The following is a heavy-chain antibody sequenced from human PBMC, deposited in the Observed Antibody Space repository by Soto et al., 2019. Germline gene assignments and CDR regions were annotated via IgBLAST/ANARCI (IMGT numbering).Heavy chain of an antibody. V-gene: IGHV1-18*01. CDR1: GYTXSSYG. Sequence: SXKVSFKASGYTXSSYGMGWVRQAPGQGLGWIGWISAYNGNTNYAQKLQARLTITTDTSTSTAYIELRSLRSGHPAVHYRATDGYGSGYDRGSGWYFDYWGQGTLAPVS. CDR2: ISAYNGNT. J-gene: IGHJ4*02. CDR3: ATDGYGSGYDRGSGWYFDY. D-gene: IGHD5-12*01.